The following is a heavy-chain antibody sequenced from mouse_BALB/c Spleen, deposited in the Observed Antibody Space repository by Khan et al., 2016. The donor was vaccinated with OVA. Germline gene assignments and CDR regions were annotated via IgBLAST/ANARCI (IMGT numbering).Heavy chain of an antibody. CDR3: ARQPYYRYNFMDY. V-gene: IGHV2-6-1*01. Sequence: QVQLKESGPGLVAPSQCLSITCTISGFSLTNYGVHWVRQPPGKGLEWLVVIWSDGSTTYNSALKSRLTITKDNYKCQVFLKMNSLQTDDTAVYFCARQPYYRYNFMDYWGQGTSVTVSS. D-gene: IGHD2-12*01. J-gene: IGHJ4*01. CDR1: GFSLTNYG. CDR2: IWSDGST.